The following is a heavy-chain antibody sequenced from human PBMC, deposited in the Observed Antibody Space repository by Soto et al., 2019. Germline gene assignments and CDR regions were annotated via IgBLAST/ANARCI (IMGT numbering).Heavy chain of an antibody. V-gene: IGHV3-74*01. Sequence: EVQLVESGGGLLQPGGSLTLSCTASGFTFSNYWMHWVRQAPGKGLVWVSRTKSDGSGTSYTDSVKGRFTISRDNAYNKVYVQMSNLRAEDTAVYYCARVVFDYGPGRMDVWGKGTTVIVSS. J-gene: IGHJ6*04. CDR1: GFTFSNYW. D-gene: IGHD3-10*01. CDR2: TKSDGSGT. CDR3: ARVVFDYGPGRMDV.